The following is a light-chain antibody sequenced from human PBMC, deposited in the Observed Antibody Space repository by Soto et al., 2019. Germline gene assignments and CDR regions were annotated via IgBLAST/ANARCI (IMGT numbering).Light chain of an antibody. CDR2: DAS. V-gene: IGKV1-5*01. J-gene: IGKJ1*01. CDR1: QSISSW. CDR3: QQYNSYSPWT. Sequence: DIQMTQSPSSLSASVGDRVTITCRASQSISSWLAWYQQKPGKDPKLLIYDASSVESGVPSRFSGSGSGTEFTLTISSLQHDDFATYYCQQYNSYSPWTFGQGTKVDIK.